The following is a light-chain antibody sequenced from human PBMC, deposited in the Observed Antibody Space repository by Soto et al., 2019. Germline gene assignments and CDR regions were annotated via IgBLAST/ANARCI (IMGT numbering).Light chain of an antibody. CDR1: QSVRSN. CDR3: QQYNTWPPIT. Sequence: EIVMTQSPATLSVSPGERVTLSCRASQSVRSNLAWYQQKPGQAPRLLIYGASTRATGLPARFSGSGSGTDFTLTISSLQSEDFAVYYCQQYNTWPPITLGQGTKVDIK. J-gene: IGKJ1*01. V-gene: IGKV3-15*01. CDR2: GAS.